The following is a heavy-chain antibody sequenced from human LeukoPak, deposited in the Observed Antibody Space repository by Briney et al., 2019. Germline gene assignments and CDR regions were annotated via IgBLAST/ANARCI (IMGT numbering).Heavy chain of an antibody. CDR2: IKQDGREK. CDR3: ARASGSYYDASSGYFDY. CDR1: GVTFSSYW. J-gene: IGHJ4*02. D-gene: IGHD1-26*01. V-gene: IGHV3-7*01. Sequence: GGSLRLSCAAAGVTFSSYWMSLVRQAPGKGLEWVANIKQDGREKYYVDSVKGRFTISRDNAKNSLFLQMNSLRAEDTAVYYCARASGSYYDASSGYFDYWGQGTLVTVSS.